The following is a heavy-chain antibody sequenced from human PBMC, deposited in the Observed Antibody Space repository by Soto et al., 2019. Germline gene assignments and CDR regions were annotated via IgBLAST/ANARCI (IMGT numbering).Heavy chain of an antibody. V-gene: IGHV3-7*01. CDR3: ARVMHGDYAYYCCGMDV. CDR1: GFTFSSYW. J-gene: IGHJ6*02. Sequence: EVQLVESGGGLVQPGGSLRLSCAASGFTFSSYWMSWVRQAPGKGLEWVANIKQDGSEKYYVDSVKGRLTISRDNAKNSLYQQMNRLRAEDTAVYYCARVMHGDYAYYCCGMDVWGQGTTVTVSS. CDR2: IKQDGSEK. D-gene: IGHD4-17*01.